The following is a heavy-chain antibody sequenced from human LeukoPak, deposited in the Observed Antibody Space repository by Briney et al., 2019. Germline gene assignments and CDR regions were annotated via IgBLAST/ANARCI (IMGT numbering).Heavy chain of an antibody. CDR1: GFTFSSYA. CDR3: AKDKGYAMIVVSDY. Sequence: PGGSLRLSCAASGFTFSSYAMSWVRQAPGKGLEWVSAISGSGGSTYYADSVKGRFTISRDNSKNTLYLQMNSRRAEDTAVYYCAKDKGYAMIVVSDYWGQGTLVTVSS. CDR2: ISGSGGST. J-gene: IGHJ4*02. D-gene: IGHD3-22*01. V-gene: IGHV3-23*01.